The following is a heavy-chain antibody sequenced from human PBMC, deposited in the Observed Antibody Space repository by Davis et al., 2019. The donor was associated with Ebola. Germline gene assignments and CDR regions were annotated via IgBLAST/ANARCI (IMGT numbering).Heavy chain of an antibody. D-gene: IGHD6-13*01. Sequence: GEPLKISCAASGFTVSSNYMSWVRQAPGKGLEWVSVIYSGGSTYYADSVKGRFTISRDNSKNTLYLQMNSLRAEDTAVYYCARAENSSSWIDAFDIWGQGTMVTVSS. CDR2: IYSGGST. CDR3: ARAENSSSWIDAFDI. V-gene: IGHV3-53*01. J-gene: IGHJ3*02. CDR1: GFTVSSNY.